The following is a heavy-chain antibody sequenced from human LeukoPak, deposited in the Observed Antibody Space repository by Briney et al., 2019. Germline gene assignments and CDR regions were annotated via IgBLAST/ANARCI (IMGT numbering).Heavy chain of an antibody. CDR3: ARQRKNIVVVPAANGAGVWC. D-gene: IGHD2-2*01. J-gene: IGHJ4*02. CDR2: IHYSGST. CDR1: GGSISSSSYY. Sequence: SETLSLTCTVSGGSISSSSYYWGWIRQPPGKGLEWIGSIHYSGSTYYNPSLKSRVTISVDTSKNQFSLKLSSVTAADTAVYYCARQRKNIVVVPAANGAGVWCWGQGLLVTVSS. V-gene: IGHV4-39*01.